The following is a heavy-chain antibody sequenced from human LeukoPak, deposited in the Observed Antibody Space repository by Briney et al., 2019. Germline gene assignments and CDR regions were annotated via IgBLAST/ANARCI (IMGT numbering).Heavy chain of an antibody. CDR2: ISYDGSNK. CDR1: GFTFSSYG. J-gene: IGHJ3*02. Sequence: GGSLRLSCAASGFTFSSYGMHWVRQAPGKGLEWVAVISYDGSNKYYGDSVKGRFTISRDNSKNTLYLQVNSLRAEDTAVYYCAKNLSPGYYYDGSGYYSGGAFDIWGQGTMVTVSS. D-gene: IGHD3-22*01. CDR3: AKNLSPGYYYDGSGYYSGGAFDI. V-gene: IGHV3-30*18.